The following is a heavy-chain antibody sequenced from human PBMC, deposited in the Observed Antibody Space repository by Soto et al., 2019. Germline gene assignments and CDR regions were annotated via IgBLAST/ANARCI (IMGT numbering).Heavy chain of an antibody. Sequence: PSQTLSLTCAISGDSVSSNSAAWNWIRQSPSRGLEWLGRTYYRSKWYNDYAVSVKSRITINPDTSKNQFSLQLNSVTPEDTAVYYCARAGFWSGYSVYRFDPWGQGTLVTVSS. J-gene: IGHJ5*02. CDR2: TYYRSKWYN. CDR1: GDSVSSNSAA. V-gene: IGHV6-1*01. D-gene: IGHD3-3*01. CDR3: ARAGFWSGYSVYRFDP.